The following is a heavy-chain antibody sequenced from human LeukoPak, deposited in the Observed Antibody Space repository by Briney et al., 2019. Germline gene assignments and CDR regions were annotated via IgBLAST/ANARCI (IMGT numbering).Heavy chain of an antibody. CDR3: ARDLTPIRITMIVGDAFDI. D-gene: IGHD3-22*01. J-gene: IGHJ3*02. CDR1: GFTFSSYS. V-gene: IGHV3-21*01. CDR2: ISSSSSYI. Sequence: AGGSLRLSCAASGFTFSSYSMNWVRQAPGKGLEWVSSISSSSSYIYYADSVKGRFTISRDNAKNSLYLQMNSLRAEDTAVYYCARDLTPIRITMIVGDAFDIWGQGTMVTVSS.